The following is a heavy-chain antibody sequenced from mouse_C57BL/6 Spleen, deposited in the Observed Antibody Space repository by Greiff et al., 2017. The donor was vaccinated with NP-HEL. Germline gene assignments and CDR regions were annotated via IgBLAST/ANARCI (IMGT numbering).Heavy chain of an antibody. J-gene: IGHJ2*01. D-gene: IGHD1-1*01. CDR1: GYAFSSYW. Sequence: VQLQESGAELVKPGASVKISCKASGYAFSSYWMNWVKQRPGKGLEWIGQIYPGDGDTNYNGKFKGKATLTADKPSSTAYMQLSSLTSEDSAVYFCARGDYGSSDYWGQGTTLTVSS. CDR3: ARGDYGSSDY. CDR2: IYPGDGDT. V-gene: IGHV1-80*01.